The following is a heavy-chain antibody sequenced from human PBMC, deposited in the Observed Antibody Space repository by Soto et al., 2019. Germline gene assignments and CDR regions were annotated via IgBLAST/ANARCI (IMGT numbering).Heavy chain of an antibody. V-gene: IGHV3-30*18. CDR2: ISYDGSNK. CDR3: AKGGAVADAFDI. D-gene: IGHD6-19*01. J-gene: IGHJ3*02. Sequence: QVQLVESGGGVAQPGRSLRLSCAASGFTFSSYGMHWVRLAPGKGLEWVAVISYDGSNKYYADSVKGRFTISRDNSKNTLYLQMNSLRAEDTAVYYCAKGGAVADAFDIWGQGTMVTVSS. CDR1: GFTFSSYG.